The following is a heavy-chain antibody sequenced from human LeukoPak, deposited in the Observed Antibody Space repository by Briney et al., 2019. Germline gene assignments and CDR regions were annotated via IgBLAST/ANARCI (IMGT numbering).Heavy chain of an antibody. CDR3: ARDSRQDYYDSSGYLWFAFDI. V-gene: IGHV3-53*01. J-gene: IGHJ3*02. CDR1: GFTFSSYG. Sequence: SGGSLRLSCAASGFTFSSYGMHWVRQAPGKGLEWVSVIYSGGSTYYADSVKGRFTISRDNSKNTLYLQMNSLRAEDTAVYYCARDSRQDYYDSSGYLWFAFDIWGQGTMVTVSS. CDR2: IYSGGST. D-gene: IGHD3-22*01.